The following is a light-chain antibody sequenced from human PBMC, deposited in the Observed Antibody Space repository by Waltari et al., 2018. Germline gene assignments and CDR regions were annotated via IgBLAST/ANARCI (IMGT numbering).Light chain of an antibody. CDR2: DAY. CDR1: PSIGKY. J-gene: IGKJ1*01. Sequence: IVLTQFPGTLSLSAGERATLSCRASPSIGKYLAWYQLRPGQAPRLLIYDAYIRAAGIPDRFSGSGSGTDFSLTISRLEPEDFAMYYCQHYVRLPVTFGQGTKVEIK. CDR3: QHYVRLPVT. V-gene: IGKV3-20*01.